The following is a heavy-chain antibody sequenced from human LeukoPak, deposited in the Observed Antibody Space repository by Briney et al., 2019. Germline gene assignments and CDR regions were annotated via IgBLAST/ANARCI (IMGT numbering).Heavy chain of an antibody. CDR3: ARDVSIAVAASDY. CDR1: GGTFSSYA. V-gene: IGHV1-69*05. Sequence: SVKVSCKASGGTFSSYAISWVRQAPGQGLEWMGGIIPIFGTANYAQKFQGRVTITTDESTSTAYMELSRLRSDDTAVYYCARDVSIAVAASDYWGQGTLVTVSS. D-gene: IGHD6-19*01. J-gene: IGHJ4*02. CDR2: IIPIFGTA.